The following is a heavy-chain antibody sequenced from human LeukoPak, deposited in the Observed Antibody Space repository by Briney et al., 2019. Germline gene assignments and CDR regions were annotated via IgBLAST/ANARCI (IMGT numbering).Heavy chain of an antibody. V-gene: IGHV1-69*04. Sequence: SVKVSCKASVGTFSSYAISWVRQAPGQGLEWMGRIIPILGIANYAQKFQGRVTITADKSTSTACMELSSLRSEDTAVYYCARDSASVWSESPFDYWGQGTLVTVSS. D-gene: IGHD6-19*01. CDR1: VGTFSSYA. CDR3: ARDSASVWSESPFDY. CDR2: IIPILGIA. J-gene: IGHJ4*02.